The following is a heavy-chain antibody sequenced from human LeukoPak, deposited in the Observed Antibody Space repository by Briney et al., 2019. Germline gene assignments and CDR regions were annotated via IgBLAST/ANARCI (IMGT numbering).Heavy chain of an antibody. V-gene: IGHV1-2*06. D-gene: IGHD3-3*01. CDR2: INPNSGGT. J-gene: IGHJ6*02. CDR1: GYTFSGYY. Sequence: ASVKVSCKASGYTFSGYYMHWVRQAPGQGLEWMGRINPNSGGTNYAQKFQGRVTMTRDTSISTAYMELSRLRSDDTAVYYCARGGYDFVYYYYGMDVWGQGTTVTVSS. CDR3: ARGGYDFVYYYYGMDV.